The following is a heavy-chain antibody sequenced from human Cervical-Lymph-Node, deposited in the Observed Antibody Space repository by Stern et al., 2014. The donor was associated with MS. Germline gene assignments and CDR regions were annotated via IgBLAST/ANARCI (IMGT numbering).Heavy chain of an antibody. J-gene: IGHJ5*02. CDR2: INPNVGAT. CDR3: ARDFGGHFYKWFDP. Sequence: QVQLVQSGAEVKKPGASVKVSCKASGYTFTSNYMHWVRQAPGQGLEWMGMINPNVGATAYAPKFQGRVTVTRDTSTSTVYMEMSSLTAEDTAVYYCARDFGGHFYKWFDPWGQGTLVTVSS. CDR1: GYTFTSNY. V-gene: IGHV1-46*01. D-gene: IGHD3-3*01.